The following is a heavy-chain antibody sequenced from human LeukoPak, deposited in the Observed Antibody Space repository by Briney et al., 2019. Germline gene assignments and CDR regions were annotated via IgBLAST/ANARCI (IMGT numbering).Heavy chain of an antibody. CDR3: ARGVYGSGTYYNIDY. D-gene: IGHD3-10*01. CDR1: GDSIGSYY. J-gene: IGHJ4*02. V-gene: IGHV4-4*07. Sequence: PSETLSLTCTVSGDSIGSYYWTWIRQPAGKGLEWIGRRHTSGSTAYNPSLKGRVTMSVDTSKDQFSLKLTFVTAADTAIYYCARGVYGSGTYYNIDYWGQGTLVTVST. CDR2: RHTSGST.